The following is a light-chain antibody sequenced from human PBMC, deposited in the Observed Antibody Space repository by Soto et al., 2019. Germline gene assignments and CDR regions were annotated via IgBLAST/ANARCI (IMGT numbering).Light chain of an antibody. CDR1: SNDIGLYNY. Sequence: QSVLTQPASVSGSPGQSITISCTGTSNDIGLYNYVSWYQQHPGKAPKLVIYEVTYRPSGVSDRFSGSKSDNTASLTNSGLQAEEEADYYCSSYTLSSTWVFGGGTQLTVL. CDR2: EVT. V-gene: IGLV2-14*01. CDR3: SSYTLSSTWV. J-gene: IGLJ3*02.